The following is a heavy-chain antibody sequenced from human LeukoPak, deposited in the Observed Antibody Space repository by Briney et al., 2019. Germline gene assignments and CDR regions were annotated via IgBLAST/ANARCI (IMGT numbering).Heavy chain of an antibody. J-gene: IGHJ6*04. D-gene: IGHD2-21*02. CDR3: EGPLTSYGMDV. V-gene: IGHV3-53*01. CDR2: IYSGGST. CDR1: GFTVSSNY. Sequence: GGSLRLSCAASGFTVSSNYMSWVRQAPGKGLEWVSVIYSGGSTYYADSVKGRFTISRDNSKNTLYLQMNSLRAEDTGVYYCEGPLTSYGMDVWGEGTTVTVSS.